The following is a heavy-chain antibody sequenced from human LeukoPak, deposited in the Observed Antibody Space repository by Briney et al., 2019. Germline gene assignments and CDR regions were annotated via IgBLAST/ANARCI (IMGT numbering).Heavy chain of an antibody. V-gene: IGHV4-61*02. Sequence: SETLSLTCTVPGGSISSGSYFWNWIRQPAGKGLEWIGRIYPSGSTNYNPSLKSRVTISIDMSKNQFSLKLSSVTAADTAIYYCARSYYYDSSGSKDAFDIWGQGTMVTVSS. CDR2: IYPSGST. D-gene: IGHD3-22*01. J-gene: IGHJ3*02. CDR3: ARSYYYDSSGSKDAFDI. CDR1: GGSISSGSYF.